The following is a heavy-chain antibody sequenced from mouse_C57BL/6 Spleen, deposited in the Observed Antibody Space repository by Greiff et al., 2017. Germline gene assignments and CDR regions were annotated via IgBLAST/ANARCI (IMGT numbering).Heavy chain of an antibody. Sequence: QVQLQQSGAELARPGASVKMSCKASGYTFTNYTMHWVKQRPGQGLEWIGYIYPSSGYTKYNQKFKDKATLTADKASSTAYMQLSSLTSEDSAVYYWARRNYGSSYGYFDVWGTGTTVTVAS. V-gene: IGHV1-4*01. CDR2: IYPSSGYT. CDR1: GYTFTNYT. D-gene: IGHD1-1*01. J-gene: IGHJ1*03. CDR3: ARRNYGSSYGYFDV.